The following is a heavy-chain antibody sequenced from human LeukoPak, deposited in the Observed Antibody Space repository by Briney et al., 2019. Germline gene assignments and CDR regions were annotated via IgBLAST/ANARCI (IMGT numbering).Heavy chain of an antibody. CDR3: ARAIYSRSWYKDYFYY. J-gene: IGHJ4*02. Sequence: ASVKVSSKASGYTFTSYYMHWVRQAPGQGLEWMGIINPSGGSTSYAQKFQGRVTMTRDTSTSTVYMELSSLRSEDTAVYYCARAIYSRSWYKDYFYYWGQGTLVTVSS. CDR2: INPSGGST. D-gene: IGHD6-13*01. CDR1: GYTFTSYY. V-gene: IGHV1-46*01.